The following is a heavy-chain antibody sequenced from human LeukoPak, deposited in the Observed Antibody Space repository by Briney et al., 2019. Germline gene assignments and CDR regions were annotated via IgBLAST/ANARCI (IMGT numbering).Heavy chain of an antibody. CDR1: GYTFTSYY. CDR3: ARGGDLPMVRGVTCWFDP. CDR2: INPSGGST. Sequence: ASVKVSCKASGYTFTSYYMHLVRQAPGQGLEWMGIINPSGGSTSYAQKFQGRVTMTRDTSTSTVYMELSSLRSEDTAVYYCARGGDLPMVRGVTCWFDPWGQGTLVTVSS. V-gene: IGHV1-46*01. D-gene: IGHD3-10*01. J-gene: IGHJ5*02.